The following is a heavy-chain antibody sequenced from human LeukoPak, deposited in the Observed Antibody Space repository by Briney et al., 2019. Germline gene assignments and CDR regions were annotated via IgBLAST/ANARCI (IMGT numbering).Heavy chain of an antibody. CDR1: GFTFGSYS. V-gene: IGHV3-21*01. Sequence: GGSLRLSCAASGFTFGSYSMNWVRQAPGKGLEWVSSISSSSSYIYYADSVKGRFTISRDNAKNSLYLQMNSLRAEDTAVYYCARDTPTYDNWFDPWGQGTLVTVSS. CDR2: ISSSSSYI. CDR3: ARDTPTYDNWFDP. J-gene: IGHJ5*02. D-gene: IGHD2-21*01.